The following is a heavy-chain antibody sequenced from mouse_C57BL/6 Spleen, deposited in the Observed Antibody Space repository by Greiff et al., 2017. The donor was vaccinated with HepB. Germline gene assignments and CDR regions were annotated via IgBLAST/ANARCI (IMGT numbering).Heavy chain of an antibody. CDR1: GYTFTSYW. V-gene: IGHV1-7*01. CDR3: AVDSSGLSFAC. Sequence: QVQLKESGAELAKPGASVKLSCKASGYTFTSYWMHWVKQRPGQGLEWIGYINPSSGYTKYNQKFKDKATLTADKSSSTAYMQLSSLTYEDSAVYYCAVDSSGLSFACWGQGTLVTVSA. D-gene: IGHD3-2*02. J-gene: IGHJ3*01. CDR2: INPSSGYT.